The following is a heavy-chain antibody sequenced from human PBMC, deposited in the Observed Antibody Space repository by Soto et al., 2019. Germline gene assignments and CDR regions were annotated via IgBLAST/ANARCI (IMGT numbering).Heavy chain of an antibody. J-gene: IGHJ4*02. Sequence: PSETLSLTCTVAGGSISSYYWSWVRQPPGKGLEWIGYIYYSGSTNYNPSLKSRVTISVDTSKNQFSLKLSSVTAADTAVYYCACLDTAMVLDYWGQGTLVTVSS. CDR1: GGSISSYY. CDR2: IYYSGST. D-gene: IGHD5-18*01. V-gene: IGHV4-59*01. CDR3: ACLDTAMVLDY.